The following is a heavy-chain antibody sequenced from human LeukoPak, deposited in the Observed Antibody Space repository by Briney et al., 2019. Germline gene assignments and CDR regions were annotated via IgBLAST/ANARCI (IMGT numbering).Heavy chain of an antibody. D-gene: IGHD2-15*01. Sequence: ASVKVSCKASGYTFTGYYMHWVRQGPAQGLEWMGRINPNSGGTNYAQKFQGRVTMTRDTSISTAYMELSRLRSDDTAVYYCANVYCSGGSCYPRFDYWGQGSLVTVS. CDR2: INPNSGGT. CDR1: GYTFTGYY. J-gene: IGHJ4*02. CDR3: ANVYCSGGSCYPRFDY. V-gene: IGHV1-2*02.